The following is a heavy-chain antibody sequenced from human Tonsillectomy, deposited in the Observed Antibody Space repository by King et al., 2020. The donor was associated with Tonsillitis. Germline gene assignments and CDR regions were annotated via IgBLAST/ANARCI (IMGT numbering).Heavy chain of an antibody. Sequence: QVQLVESGGGVVQPGRSLRLSYAASGFTFSGYGIHWVRQAPGKGLEWVAVIWYDGSNKYYADSVKGRFTISRDNSKNTLYLQMNSLRAEDTAVYYCARDGYDFWSGYYSPYYYYYYMDVWGKGTTVTVSS. CDR2: IWYDGSNK. D-gene: IGHD3-3*01. CDR3: ARDGYDFWSGYYSPYYYYYYMDV. V-gene: IGHV3-33*01. CDR1: GFTFSGYG. J-gene: IGHJ6*03.